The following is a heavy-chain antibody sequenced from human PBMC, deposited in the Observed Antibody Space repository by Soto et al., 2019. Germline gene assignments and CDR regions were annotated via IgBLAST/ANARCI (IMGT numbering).Heavy chain of an antibody. J-gene: IGHJ3*02. Sequence: EVQLLESGGGLVQPGGSLRLSCAASGFTFSSYAMSWVRQAPGKGLEWVSAISGSGGSTYYADSVKGRFTISRDNSKNTLYLQMNSLRADDTAVYYCAKLYCSGGSCYSPLSAFDIWGQGTMVTVSS. D-gene: IGHD2-15*01. CDR1: GFTFSSYA. CDR2: ISGSGGST. CDR3: AKLYCSGGSCYSPLSAFDI. V-gene: IGHV3-23*01.